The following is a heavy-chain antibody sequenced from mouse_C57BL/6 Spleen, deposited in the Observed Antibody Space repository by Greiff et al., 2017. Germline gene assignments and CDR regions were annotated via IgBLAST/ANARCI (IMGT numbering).Heavy chain of an antibody. V-gene: IGHV14-2*01. J-gene: IGHJ1*03. D-gene: IGHD2-1*01. CDR3: ARDYGNWYFDV. CDR2: IDPEDGET. CDR1: GFNIKDYY. Sequence: VQLQQSGAELVKPGASVKLSCTASGFNIKDYYMHWVKQRTEQGLEWIGRIDPEDGETEYAPKFQGKATITADTSSNTAYLQLSSLTSEDTAVYYCARDYGNWYFDVWGTGTTVTVSS.